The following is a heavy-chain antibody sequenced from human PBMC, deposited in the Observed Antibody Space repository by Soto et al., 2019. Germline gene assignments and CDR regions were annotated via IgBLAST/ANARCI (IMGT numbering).Heavy chain of an antibody. CDR2: IYYSGST. D-gene: IGHD3-16*02. CDR3: ARHPLIMITFGGVIAEGGITSDFDY. CDR1: GGSISSSSYY. J-gene: IGHJ4*02. Sequence: SETLSLTCTVSGGSISSSSYYWGWIRQPPGKGLEWIGSIYYSGSTYYNPSLKSRVTISVDTSKNQFSLKLSSVTAADTAVYYCARHPLIMITFGGVIAEGGITSDFDYWGQGTLVTVSS. V-gene: IGHV4-39*01.